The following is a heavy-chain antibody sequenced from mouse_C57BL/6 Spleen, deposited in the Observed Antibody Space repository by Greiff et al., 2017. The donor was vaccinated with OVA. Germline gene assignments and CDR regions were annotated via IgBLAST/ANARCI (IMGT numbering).Heavy chain of an antibody. J-gene: IGHJ1*03. D-gene: IGHD2-2*01. CDR1: GFTFSDYY. CDR2: INYDGSST. CDR3: ARDRGYYGYDDWCFDV. V-gene: IGHV5-16*01. Sequence: EVKLVESEGGLVQPGSSMKLSCTASGFTFSDYYMAWVRQVPEKGLEWVANINYDGSSTYYLDSLKSRFIISRDNAKNILYLQMSSLKSEDTATYYCARDRGYYGYDDWCFDVWGTGTTVTVSS.